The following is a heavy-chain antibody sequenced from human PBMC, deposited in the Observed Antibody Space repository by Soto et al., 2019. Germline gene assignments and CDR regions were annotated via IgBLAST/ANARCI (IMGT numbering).Heavy chain of an antibody. V-gene: IGHV4-34*01. CDR3: ARGRSNRNWFDP. J-gene: IGHJ5*02. D-gene: IGHD2-21*01. CDR1: GGSFSGYH. Sequence: SETLSLTWAVYGGSFSGYHWSWIRQPPGKGLEWIGEINHSGSTNYNPSLKSRVTISVDTSKNQFSLKLSSVTAADTAVYYCARGRSNRNWFDPWGQGTLVTVSS. CDR2: INHSGST.